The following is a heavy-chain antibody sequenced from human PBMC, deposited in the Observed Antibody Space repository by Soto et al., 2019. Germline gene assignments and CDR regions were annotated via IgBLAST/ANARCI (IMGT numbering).Heavy chain of an antibody. D-gene: IGHD3-22*01. CDR2: IYSGGST. CDR1: GFTVSSNY. Sequence: GGSLRLSCEVSGFTVSSNYMSWVRQAPGKGLEWVSIIYSGGSTYYADSVKGRFTISRDNSKNTLYLQMNSLRAEDTAVYYCARWVFSGYYSKFFDYWGQGTLVTVSS. CDR3: ARWVFSGYYSKFFDY. V-gene: IGHV3-66*01. J-gene: IGHJ4*02.